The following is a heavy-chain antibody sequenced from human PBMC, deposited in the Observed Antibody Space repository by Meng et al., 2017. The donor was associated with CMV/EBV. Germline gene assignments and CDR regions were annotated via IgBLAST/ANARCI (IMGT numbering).Heavy chain of an antibody. D-gene: IGHD1-1*01. CDR3: ALDSGAFDI. Sequence: GESLKISCAVSGFTFSSYAMHWVRQAPGKGLEWVAVISYDGSNKYYADSVKGRFTISRDNSKNTLYLQMNSLRAEDTAVYYCALDSGAFDIWGQGTMVTVSS. CDR1: GFTFSSYA. V-gene: IGHV3-30-3*01. CDR2: ISYDGSNK. J-gene: IGHJ3*02.